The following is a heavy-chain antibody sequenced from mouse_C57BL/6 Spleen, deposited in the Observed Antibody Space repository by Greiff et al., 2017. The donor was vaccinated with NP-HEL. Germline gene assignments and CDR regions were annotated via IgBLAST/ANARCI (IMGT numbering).Heavy chain of an antibody. CDR2: IYPRDGST. J-gene: IGHJ4*01. Sequence: QVQLKQSGPELVKPGASVRLSCKASGYTFTSYDINWVKQRPGQGLEWIGWIYPRDGSTKYNEKFKGKATLTVDTSSSTAYMELHSLTSEDSAVYFCARSELITTVVAYYAMDYWGQGTSVTVSS. CDR3: ARSELITTVVAYYAMDY. CDR1: GYTFTSYD. D-gene: IGHD1-1*01. V-gene: IGHV1-85*01.